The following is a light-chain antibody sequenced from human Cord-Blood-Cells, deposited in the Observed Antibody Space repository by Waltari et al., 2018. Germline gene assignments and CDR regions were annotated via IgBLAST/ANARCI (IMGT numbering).Light chain of an antibody. V-gene: IGKV1-9*01. J-gene: IGKJ1*01. CDR3: QQLNSYPPWT. CDR2: AAS. CDR1: QGISSY. Sequence: DIQLTQSPSFLSASVGDRVTITCRASQGISSYLAWYQQKPGKAPKLLIYAASTLQSGVPSRFSGSGSGTEFTLTISSLQPEDFATYYCQQLNSYPPWTFGQGP.